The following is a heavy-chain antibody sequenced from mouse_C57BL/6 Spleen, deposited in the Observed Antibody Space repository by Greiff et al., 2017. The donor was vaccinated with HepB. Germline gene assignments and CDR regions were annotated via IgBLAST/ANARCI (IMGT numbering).Heavy chain of an antibody. J-gene: IGHJ3*01. CDR3: ASHQGVFAY. CDR2: ISYDGSN. CDR1: GYSITSGYY. Sequence: EVQLQESGPGLVKPSQSLSLTCSVTGYSITSGYYWNWIRQFPGNKLEWMGYISYDGSNNYNPSLKNRISITRDTSKNQFFLKLNSVTTEDTATYYCASHQGVFAYWGQGTLVTVSA. V-gene: IGHV3-6*01.